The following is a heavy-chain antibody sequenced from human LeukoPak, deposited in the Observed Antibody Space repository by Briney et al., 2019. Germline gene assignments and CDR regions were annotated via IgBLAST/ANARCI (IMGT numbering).Heavy chain of an antibody. CDR2: INPSGGST. D-gene: IGHD3-22*01. CDR3: AGAEYYYDSSGYYPPSY. J-gene: IGHJ4*02. Sequence: ASVKVSCKASGYTFTNYGITWVRQAPGQGLEWMGIINPSGGSTSYAQKFQGRVTMTRDTSTSTVYMELSSLRSEDTAVYYCAGAEYYYDSSGYYPPSYWGQGTLVTVSS. V-gene: IGHV1-46*01. CDR1: GYTFTNYG.